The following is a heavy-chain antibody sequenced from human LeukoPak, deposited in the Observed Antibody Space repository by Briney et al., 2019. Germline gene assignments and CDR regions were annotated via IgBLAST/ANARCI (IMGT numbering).Heavy chain of an antibody. CDR1: GYTFTTHD. J-gene: IGHJ4*02. CDR2: MSPNSGDT. Sequence: ASVKVSCKASGYTFTTHDINWVRQATGQGLEWLGWMSPNSGDTGYAQKFQGRITMTSDSSISTAYMELSSLRSEDTAIYYCVRTPPNWGFDYWGQGTLVTVSS. D-gene: IGHD7-27*01. CDR3: VRTPPNWGFDY. V-gene: IGHV1-8*01.